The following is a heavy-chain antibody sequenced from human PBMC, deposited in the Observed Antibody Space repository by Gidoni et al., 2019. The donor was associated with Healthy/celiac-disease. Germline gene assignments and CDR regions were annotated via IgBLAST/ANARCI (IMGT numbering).Heavy chain of an antibody. J-gene: IGHJ4*02. CDR3: ARGTSIAVAGTPYFDY. CDR2: INHSGSP. Sequence: VQLQQWGAGLLKPSETLSLTCAAYGGSFRGYSWSWIRQPPGKGLEWIGEINHSGSPNYTPSIKSRVTIAVDTSKNQFSLKLSSVTAADTAVYYCARGTSIAVAGTPYFDYWGQGTLVTVSS. V-gene: IGHV4-34*01. CDR1: GGSFRGYS. D-gene: IGHD6-19*01.